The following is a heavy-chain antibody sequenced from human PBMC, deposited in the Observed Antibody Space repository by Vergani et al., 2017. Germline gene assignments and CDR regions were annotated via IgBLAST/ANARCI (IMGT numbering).Heavy chain of an antibody. CDR1: GFSFNTYG. CDR3: AKDLGGCNSTSCYGLVGYYYYYMDV. Sequence: QVQLVETGGGVVQPGGSLRLYCATSGFSFNTYGAHWVRQAPGKGLEWVAVISYDGSNKYYADSVKGRFTISRDNSQNTVNLQMNSLRVDDTAVYYCAKDLGGCNSTSCYGLVGYYYYYMDVWGKGTTVTVSS. CDR2: ISYDGSNK. D-gene: IGHD2-2*01. J-gene: IGHJ6*03. V-gene: IGHV3-33*05.